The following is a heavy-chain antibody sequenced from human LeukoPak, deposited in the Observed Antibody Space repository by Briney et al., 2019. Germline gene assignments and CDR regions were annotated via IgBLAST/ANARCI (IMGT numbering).Heavy chain of an antibody. V-gene: IGHV3-74*01. CDR3: ARAVGPFDY. Sequence: PGGSLRLSCAASGFTFSSYWMHWVRQAPGKGLVWVSRINSDGRSTSYADSVKGRFTISRDNSKNTVYLQMNTLRDEDTAVYYCARAVGPFDYWGQGTLVTVSS. D-gene: IGHD3-16*01. CDR2: INSDGRST. J-gene: IGHJ4*02. CDR1: GFTFSSYW.